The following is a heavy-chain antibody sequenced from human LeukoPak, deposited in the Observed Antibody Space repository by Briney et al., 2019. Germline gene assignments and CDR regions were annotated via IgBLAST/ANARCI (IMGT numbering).Heavy chain of an antibody. Sequence: GGSLRLSCAASGFTFSSYAMSWARQAPGKGLEWVSAISGSGGSTYYADSVKGRFTISRDNSKNTLYLQMNSLRAEDTAVYYCAKDRNSLIVGVMRYWGQGTLVTVSS. J-gene: IGHJ4*02. CDR1: GFTFSSYA. D-gene: IGHD1-26*01. CDR3: AKDRNSLIVGVMRY. CDR2: ISGSGGST. V-gene: IGHV3-23*01.